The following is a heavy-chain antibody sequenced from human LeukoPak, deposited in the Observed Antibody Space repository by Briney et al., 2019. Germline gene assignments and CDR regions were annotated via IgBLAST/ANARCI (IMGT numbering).Heavy chain of an antibody. Sequence: SETLSLTCTVSGGSISNYWWSWIRQPPGKGLEWIGYVFDSGSTNYNPSLKSRVTISVDTSKKQFSLKLSSVTAADTAVYYCARGYSSSWNYFDCWGQGTLVSVSS. CDR3: ARGYSSSWNYFDC. CDR1: GGSISNYW. D-gene: IGHD6-13*01. J-gene: IGHJ4*02. CDR2: VFDSGST. V-gene: IGHV4-59*01.